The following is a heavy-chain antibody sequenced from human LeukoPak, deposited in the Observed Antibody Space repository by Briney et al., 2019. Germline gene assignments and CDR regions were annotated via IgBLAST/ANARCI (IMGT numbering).Heavy chain of an antibody. J-gene: IGHJ4*02. V-gene: IGHV3-7*03. CDR3: AKEGAIAVAFPY. CDR2: MNQDGNEK. CDR1: GFTFNTYW. Sequence: GGSLRLSCAGSGFTFNTYWMNWVRQAPGKGLEWVANMNQDGNEKYYVDSVKGRFTISRDNSKNTLYLQMNSLRAEDTAVYYCAKEGAIAVAFPYWGQGTLVTVSS. D-gene: IGHD6-19*01.